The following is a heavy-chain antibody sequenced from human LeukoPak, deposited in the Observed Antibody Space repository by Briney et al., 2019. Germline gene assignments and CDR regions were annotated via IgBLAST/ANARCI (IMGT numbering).Heavy chain of an antibody. V-gene: IGHV4-30-2*01. CDR3: AREATMVRGLSWFDP. CDR2: IYHSGST. D-gene: IGHD3-10*01. Sequence: SETLSLTCTVSGGSISSGGYYWSWIRQPPGKGLEWIGYIYHSGSTYYNPSLKSRVTISVDRSKNQFSLKLSSVTAADTAVYYCAREATMVRGLSWFDPWGQGTLVTVSS. J-gene: IGHJ5*02. CDR1: GGSISSGGYY.